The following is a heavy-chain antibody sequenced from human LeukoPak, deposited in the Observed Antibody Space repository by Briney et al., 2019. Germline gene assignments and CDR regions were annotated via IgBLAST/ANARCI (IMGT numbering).Heavy chain of an antibody. CDR1: GFTVSSNY. V-gene: IGHV3-53*01. Sequence: PGGSLRLSCAASGFTVSSNYMSWVRQAPGKGLEWVSVIYSGGSTYYADSVKGRFTISRDNSKNTLYLQMNSLRADDTAVYYCASSRSYYYDSSGYYTLDYWGQGTLVTVSS. CDR2: IYSGGST. D-gene: IGHD3-22*01. J-gene: IGHJ4*02. CDR3: ASSRSYYYDSSGYYTLDY.